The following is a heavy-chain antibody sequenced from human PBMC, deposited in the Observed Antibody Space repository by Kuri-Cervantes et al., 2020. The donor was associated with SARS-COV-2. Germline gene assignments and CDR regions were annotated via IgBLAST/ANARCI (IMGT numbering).Heavy chain of an antibody. CDR1: GGSISSGGYS. V-gene: IGHV4-30-2*01. D-gene: IGHD3-3*01. CDR3: ARRSTSITIFGVVNINPFDY. CDR2: IYHSGST. J-gene: IGHJ4*02. Sequence: SCAVSGGSISSGGYSWSWIRQPPGKGLEWIGYIYHSGSTYYNPSLKSRVTISVDTSKNQFSLKLSSVTAADTAVYYCARRSTSITIFGVVNINPFDYWGQGTLVTVSS.